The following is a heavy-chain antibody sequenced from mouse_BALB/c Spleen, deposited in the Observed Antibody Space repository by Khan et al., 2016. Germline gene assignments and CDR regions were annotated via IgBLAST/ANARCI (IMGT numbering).Heavy chain of an antibody. CDR1: GYSITSDYA. D-gene: IGHD1-2*01. V-gene: IGHV3-2*02. CDR3: ARVPTATRYFDV. J-gene: IGHJ1*01. Sequence: VQLQQPGPGLVKPSQSLSLTCTVTGYSITSDYAWNWIRQFPGNKLEWMGYIKYSGSTTYNPSLKSRISITRDTSKNQFFLQLKSVTPEATATYYCARVPTATRYFDVWGAGTTVTVSS. CDR2: IKYSGST.